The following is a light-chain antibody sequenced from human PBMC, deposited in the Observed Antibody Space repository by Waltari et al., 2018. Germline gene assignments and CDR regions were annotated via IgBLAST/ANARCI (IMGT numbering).Light chain of an antibody. Sequence: DIQMTQSPSSLSAYVGDRLTITCQASQDISNYLNWYQQKPGKAPKLLIYDASNLETGVPSRFSGSGSGKDFTFTISSLQPEVIATYYGQQYDNLPLTFGGGTKVEIK. CDR3: QQYDNLPLT. CDR2: DAS. J-gene: IGKJ4*01. V-gene: IGKV1-33*01. CDR1: QDISNY.